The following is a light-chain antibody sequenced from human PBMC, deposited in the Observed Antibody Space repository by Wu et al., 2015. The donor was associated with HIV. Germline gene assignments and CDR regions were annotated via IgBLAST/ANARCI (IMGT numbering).Light chain of an antibody. CDR2: GTS. CDR1: QSVGSNY. CDR3: QQSYIKPFT. Sequence: EIVLTQSPGTLSLSSGERATLSCRASQSVGSNYLAWYQQKPGQAPRLLIHGTSNRATGVPDRFSGGGSGTDFTLTISSLQSEDFGAYYCQQSYIKPFTFGGGTKVEIK. J-gene: IGKJ4*01. V-gene: IGKV3-20*01.